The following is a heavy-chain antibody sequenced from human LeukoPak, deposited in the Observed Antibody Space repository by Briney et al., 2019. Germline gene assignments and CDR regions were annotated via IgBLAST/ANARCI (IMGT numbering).Heavy chain of an antibody. J-gene: IGHJ4*02. Sequence: PSETLSLTCAVYGGTFSGYYWSWIRQPPGKRLEWVGESNDSGGTNYNPSLKSRVTISADKSKNQVSLKLNSVTAADTAVYYCAKKMEKYDILDGYYFPFYFDYWGQGTLVTVSS. D-gene: IGHD3-9*01. V-gene: IGHV4-34*08. CDR1: GGTFSGYY. CDR3: AKKMEKYDILDGYYFPFYFDY. CDR2: SNDSGGT.